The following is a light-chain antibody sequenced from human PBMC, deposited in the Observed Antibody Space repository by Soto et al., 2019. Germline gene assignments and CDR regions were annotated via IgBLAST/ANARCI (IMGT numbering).Light chain of an antibody. CDR2: DAS. J-gene: IGKJ3*01. Sequence: DLPMTQSPSSLSASVGDRVTITCQASQDISNYLNWYQQKPGKAPKLLIYDASNLETGVPSRFSGSGSGTDFTFTISSLQPEDIATYYCQQYDNLIFTFGPGTKVDIK. CDR3: QQYDNLIFT. CDR1: QDISNY. V-gene: IGKV1-33*01.